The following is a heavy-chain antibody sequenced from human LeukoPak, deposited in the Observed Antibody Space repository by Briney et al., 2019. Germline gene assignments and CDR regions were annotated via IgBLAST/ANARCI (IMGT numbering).Heavy chain of an antibody. D-gene: IGHD2-21*02. CDR1: GGTFSSYA. V-gene: IGHV1-69*13. Sequence: ASVKVSCKASGGTFSSYAISWVRQAPGQGLEWMGGIIPIFGTANYAQKFQGRVTITADESTSTAYMELSSLRSEDTAVYYCARARVYCGGDCYPDLDYWGQGTLVTVSS. CDR2: IIPIFGTA. CDR3: ARARVYCGGDCYPDLDY. J-gene: IGHJ4*02.